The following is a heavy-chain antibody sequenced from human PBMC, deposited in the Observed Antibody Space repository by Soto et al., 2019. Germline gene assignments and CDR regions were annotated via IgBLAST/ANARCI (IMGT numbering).Heavy chain of an antibody. V-gene: IGHV3-48*01. J-gene: IGHJ4*02. D-gene: IGHD3-22*01. Sequence: GGSLRLSCAASGFTFSTYSMNWVRQAPGKGLEWVSYISSSSNTIFYTDSVKGRFTVSRDNAKNSLYLQMNSLRAEDTAVYYRGSPTYYYDRRGPPAYGGRETVVTV. CDR1: GFTFSTYS. CDR2: ISSSSNTI. CDR3: GSPTYYYDRRGPPAY.